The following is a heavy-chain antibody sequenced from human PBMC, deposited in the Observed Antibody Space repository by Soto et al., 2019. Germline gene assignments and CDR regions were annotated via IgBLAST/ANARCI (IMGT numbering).Heavy chain of an antibody. J-gene: IGHJ6*03. CDR3: ARRGYGSRWPNVYMDV. Sequence: WLSKRVSWTASGCNSVSFGRRWIRQAPGKGLEYVSGISNNGAHTDYAKSVKGRFTISRDNSENTLYLQMGSLRAEDMALYYCARRGYGSRWPNVYMDVSGKGTTVTVSS. V-gene: IGHV3-64*01. CDR1: GCNSVSFG. D-gene: IGHD6-13*01. CDR2: ISNNGAHT.